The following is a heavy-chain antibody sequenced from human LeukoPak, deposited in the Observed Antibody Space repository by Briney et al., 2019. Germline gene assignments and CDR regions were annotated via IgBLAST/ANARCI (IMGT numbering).Heavy chain of an antibody. CDR2: IKTKTDGGTI. Sequence: GGSLRLSCAASGFTFSTAWMNWVRQAPGKGLEWVGRIKTKTDGGTIEYAAPMKGRFTISRDDSKNTLYLQMNSLKTEDTAVYYCNRRLNVDYWGQGTLVTVSS. CDR3: NRRLNVDY. J-gene: IGHJ4*02. D-gene: IGHD1-14*01. V-gene: IGHV3-15*07. CDR1: GFTFSTAW.